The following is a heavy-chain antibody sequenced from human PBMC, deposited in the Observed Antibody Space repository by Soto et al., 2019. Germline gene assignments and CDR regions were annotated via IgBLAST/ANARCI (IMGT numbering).Heavy chain of an antibody. Sequence: EVQLVESGGGLVQPGGSLRLSCAASGFTFSSYWMSWVRQAPGKGLEWVANIKEDGSDMYYVDSVKGRFTISRDNAKNSLYLQMNSRSAEDTAVYYCATEVWVYYDFWSGDSDYWGQGTLVTVSS. CDR2: IKEDGSDM. J-gene: IGHJ4*02. CDR3: ATEVWVYYDFWSGDSDY. V-gene: IGHV3-7*01. CDR1: GFTFSSYW. D-gene: IGHD3-3*01.